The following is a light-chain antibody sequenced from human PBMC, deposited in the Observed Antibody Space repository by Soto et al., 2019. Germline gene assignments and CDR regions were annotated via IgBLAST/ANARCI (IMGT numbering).Light chain of an antibody. CDR3: QQLSNWLPVT. Sequence: EIGFTRSPGTLSLSPGDRATLSCRSSQPVGSAYLAWDRQTLGQAPRPLIYATSSRATGISDRFSGSGSGTDFTLAISSLEPEDFAVYYCQQLSNWLPVTFGGGTKVDI. V-gene: IGKV3D-20*02. J-gene: IGKJ4*01. CDR2: ATS. CDR1: QPVGSAY.